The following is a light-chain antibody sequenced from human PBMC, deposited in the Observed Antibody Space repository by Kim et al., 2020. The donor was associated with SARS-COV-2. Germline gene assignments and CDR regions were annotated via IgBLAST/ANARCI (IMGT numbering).Light chain of an antibody. CDR1: LGISNY. Sequence: AIRMTQSPSSLSASTGDRITITCRATLGISNYLAWYQQKPGKAPNLLIYAASTLQSGVPSRFSGSGSGTDFTLTISYLQSEDFATYYCQKYYTYPQTFGQGTKVDIK. CDR2: AAS. J-gene: IGKJ1*01. V-gene: IGKV1-8*01. CDR3: QKYYTYPQT.